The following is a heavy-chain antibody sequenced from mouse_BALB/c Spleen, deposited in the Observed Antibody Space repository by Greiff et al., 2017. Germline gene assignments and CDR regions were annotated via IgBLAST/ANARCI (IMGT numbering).Heavy chain of an antibody. CDR2: IRSKSNNYAT. CDR1: GFTFNTYA. Sequence: EVHLVESGGGLVQPKGSLKLSCAASGFTFNTYAMNWVRQAPGKGLEWVARIRSKSNNYATYYADSVKDRFTISRDDSQSMLYLQMNNLKTEDTAMYYCVRQKLYDDYDYFDYWGQGTTLTVSS. J-gene: IGHJ2*01. D-gene: IGHD2-4*01. V-gene: IGHV10-1*02. CDR3: VRQKLYDDYDYFDY.